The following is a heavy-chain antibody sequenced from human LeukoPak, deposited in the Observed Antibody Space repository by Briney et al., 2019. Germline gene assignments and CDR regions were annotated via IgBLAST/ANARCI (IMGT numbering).Heavy chain of an antibody. V-gene: IGHV1-46*01. J-gene: IGHJ3*02. CDR1: GYTFTSYY. D-gene: IGHD3-22*01. Sequence: ASVKVSYKASGYTFTSYYMHWVRRAPGQGLEWMGIINPSGGSTSYAQKFQGRVTMTRDTSTSTVYMELSSLRSEDTAVYYCAGDYYDSSGYYLFDIWGQGTMVTVSS. CDR3: AGDYYDSSGYYLFDI. CDR2: INPSGGST.